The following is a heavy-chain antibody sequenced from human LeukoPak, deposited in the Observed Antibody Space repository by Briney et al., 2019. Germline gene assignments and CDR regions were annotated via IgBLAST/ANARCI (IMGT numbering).Heavy chain of an antibody. D-gene: IGHD3-10*01. CDR1: GFTFSSYA. V-gene: IGHV3-23*01. CDR2: ISGSGGST. Sequence: GGSLRLSCAASGFTFSSYAMSWVRQAPGKGLEWVSAISGSGGSTYYADSVKGRFTISRDNSKNTLYLQMNSLRAEDTAVYYCAKDTTVVRGVSDAFDIWGQGTMVTVSS. J-gene: IGHJ3*02. CDR3: AKDTTVVRGVSDAFDI.